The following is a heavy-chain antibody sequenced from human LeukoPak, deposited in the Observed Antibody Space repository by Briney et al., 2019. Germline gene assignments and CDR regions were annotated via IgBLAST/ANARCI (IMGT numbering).Heavy chain of an antibody. CDR1: GGSISSGSYY. D-gene: IGHD1-14*01. CDR3: ARGRRYGAFDI. V-gene: IGHV4-61*02. J-gene: IGHJ3*02. CDR2: IYTSGST. Sequence: SETLSLTCTVSGGSISSGSYYWSWIRQPAGKGLGWIGRIYTSGSTNYNPSLKSRVTISVDTSKNQFSLKLSSVTAADTAVYYCARGRRYGAFDIWGQGTMVTVSS.